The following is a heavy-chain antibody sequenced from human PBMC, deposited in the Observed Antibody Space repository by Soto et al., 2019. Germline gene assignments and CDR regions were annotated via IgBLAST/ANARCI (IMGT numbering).Heavy chain of an antibody. CDR1: GFTFSDYY. CDR3: ARAEVDLWFGELSPPYYYYYMDV. D-gene: IGHD3-10*01. Sequence: GGSLRLSCAASGFTFSDYYMSWIRQAPGKGLEWVSYISSSGSTIYYADSVKGRFTISRDNAKNSLYLQMNSLRAEDTAVYYCARAEVDLWFGELSPPYYYYYMDVWGKGTTVTVSS. CDR2: ISSSGSTI. V-gene: IGHV3-11*01. J-gene: IGHJ6*03.